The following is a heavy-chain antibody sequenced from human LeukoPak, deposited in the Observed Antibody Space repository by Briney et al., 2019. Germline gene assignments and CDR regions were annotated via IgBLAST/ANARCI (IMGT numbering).Heavy chain of an antibody. J-gene: IGHJ1*01. D-gene: IGHD6-13*01. CDR1: GFTFSSYV. CDR3: TKGAAAGPKYFQH. Sequence: GSLRLSCAASGFTFSSYVMRWVRQAPGKGLEWVSTIDGSSVGTYYADSVKGRFTISRDSSKSTLYLHMNSLRAEDTAVYYCTKGAAAGPKYFQHWGQGTLVTVSS. CDR2: IDGSSVGT. V-gene: IGHV3-23*01.